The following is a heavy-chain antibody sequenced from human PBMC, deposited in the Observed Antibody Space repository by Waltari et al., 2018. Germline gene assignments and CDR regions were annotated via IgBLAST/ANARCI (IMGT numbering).Heavy chain of an antibody. CDR2: IYHSGST. D-gene: IGHD3-22*01. J-gene: IGHJ3*02. Sequence: QVQLQESGPGLVKPSETLSLTCTVSGYSISSGYYWGWIRQPPGKGLEWIGSIYHSGSTYYNPSLKSRVTISVDTSKNQFSLKLSSVTAADTAVYYCARAPPSYYDSSGYLGAFDIWGQGTMVTVSS. CDR3: ARAPPSYYDSSGYLGAFDI. CDR1: GYSISSGYY. V-gene: IGHV4-38-2*02.